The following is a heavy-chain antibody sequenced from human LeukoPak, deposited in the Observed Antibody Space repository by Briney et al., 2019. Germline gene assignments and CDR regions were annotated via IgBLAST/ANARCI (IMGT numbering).Heavy chain of an antibody. CDR3: ARGARGVTTFSAFDI. CDR2: IYYSGST. V-gene: IGHV4-39*07. CDR1: GGSISSGSYY. J-gene: IGHJ3*02. Sequence: SETLSLTCTVSGGSISSGSYYWSWIRQPPGKGLEWIGSIYYSGSTYYNPSLKSRVTISVDTSKNQFSLKLSSVTAADTAVYYCARGARGVTTFSAFDIWGQGTMVTVSS. D-gene: IGHD4-17*01.